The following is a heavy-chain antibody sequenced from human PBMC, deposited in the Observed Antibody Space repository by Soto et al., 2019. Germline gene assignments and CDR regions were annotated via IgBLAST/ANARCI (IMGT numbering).Heavy chain of an antibody. CDR3: AREATVTWGIDY. V-gene: IGHV4-4*02. D-gene: IGHD4-4*01. J-gene: IGHJ4*02. CDR2: VYHSGST. CDR1: GGFISSSKW. Sequence: PSGSMALTCAVCGGFISSSKWWGWVRQPPGKGLEWIGEVYHSGSTNYNPSLKSRVIISVDTSENQFSLKLSSVTAADTAVYYCAREATVTWGIDYWGQGTLVTVS.